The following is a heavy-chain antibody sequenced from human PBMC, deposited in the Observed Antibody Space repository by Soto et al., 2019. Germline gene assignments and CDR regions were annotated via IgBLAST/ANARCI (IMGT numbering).Heavy chain of an antibody. J-gene: IGHJ1*01. D-gene: IGHD2-15*01. Sequence: PGESLKISCAVSGLIFTDAWINWVRQAPGKGLEWVGRIKSKLNGGTSDYAAPVKGRFAVSRDDSRNMVYLQMNSLKTEDTGIYYCTTDSYTSIKVVRFYSWAQRAVVPVSA. V-gene: IGHV3-15*07. CDR2: IKSKLNGGTS. CDR1: GLIFTDAW. CDR3: TTDSYTSIKVVRFYS.